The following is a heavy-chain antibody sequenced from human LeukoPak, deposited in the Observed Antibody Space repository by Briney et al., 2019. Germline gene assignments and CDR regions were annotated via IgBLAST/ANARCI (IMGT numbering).Heavy chain of an antibody. CDR2: ISYDGSNK. D-gene: IGHD2-2*01. CDR3: ARDGGYCSSTSCYSEWAFDY. V-gene: IGHV3-30-3*01. J-gene: IGHJ4*02. Sequence: PGGSQRLSCAASGFTFSSYAMHWVRQAPGKGLEWVAVISYDGSNKYYADSVKGRFTISRDNSKNTLYLQMNSLRAEDTAVYYCARDGGYCSSTSCYSEWAFDYWGQGTLVTVSS. CDR1: GFTFSSYA.